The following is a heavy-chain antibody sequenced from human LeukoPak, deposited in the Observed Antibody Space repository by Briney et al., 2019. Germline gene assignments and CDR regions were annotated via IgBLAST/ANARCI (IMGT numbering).Heavy chain of an antibody. CDR1: GGTFSSYA. CDR2: IIPIFGTA. V-gene: IGHV1-69*13. J-gene: IGHJ4*02. CDR3: ASHQGGFYYQYFDY. Sequence: SVKVSCKASGGTFSSYAISWVRQAPGQGLEWMGGIIPIFGTANYAQKFQGRVTITADESTSTAYMELSSLRSEATAVYYCASHQGGFYYQYFDYWGQGTLVTVSS. D-gene: IGHD3-22*01.